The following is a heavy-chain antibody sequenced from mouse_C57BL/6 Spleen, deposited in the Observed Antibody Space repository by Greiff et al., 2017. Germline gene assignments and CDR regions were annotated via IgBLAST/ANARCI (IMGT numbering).Heavy chain of an antibody. CDR1: GYTFTSYW. CDR2: IDPSDSET. CDR3: ARGSGGYYGSSGKYYFDY. V-gene: IGHV1-52*01. J-gene: IGHJ2*01. Sequence: QVQLKQPGAELVRPGSSVKLSCKASGYTFTSYWMHWVKQRPIQGLEWIGNIDPSDSETHYNQKFKDKATLTVDKSSSTAYMQLSSLTSEDSAVYYCARGSGGYYGSSGKYYFDYWGQGTTLTVSS. D-gene: IGHD1-1*01.